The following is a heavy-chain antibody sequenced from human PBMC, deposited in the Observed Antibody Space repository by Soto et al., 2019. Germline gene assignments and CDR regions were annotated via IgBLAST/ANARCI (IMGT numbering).Heavy chain of an antibody. Sequence: SQTLSLTCAISGDSVSSNSAAWSWIRQSPSRGLEWLGRTFYRSKWYNDYAVSVKGRITINPDTSKNQFSLQLNSVTPEDTAVYYCSKEGGNHYYYYAMDVWGQGTTVTSP. D-gene: IGHD1-26*01. CDR1: GDSVSSNSAA. V-gene: IGHV6-1*01. CDR3: SKEGGNHYYYYAMDV. J-gene: IGHJ6*02. CDR2: TFYRSKWYN.